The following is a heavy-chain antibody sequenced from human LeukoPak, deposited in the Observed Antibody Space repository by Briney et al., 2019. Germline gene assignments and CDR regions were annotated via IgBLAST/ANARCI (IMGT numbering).Heavy chain of an antibody. CDR3: TRPRIAAAGMILDY. CDR1: GFTFGDYA. Sequence: PGGSLRLSCTASGFTFGDYAMSWVRQAPGKGLEWVGFIRSKAYGGTTEYAASVKGRFTISRDDSKSIAYLQMNSLKTEDTAVYYCTRPRIAAAGMILDYWGQGTLVTVSS. J-gene: IGHJ4*02. V-gene: IGHV3-49*04. CDR2: IRSKAYGGTT. D-gene: IGHD6-13*01.